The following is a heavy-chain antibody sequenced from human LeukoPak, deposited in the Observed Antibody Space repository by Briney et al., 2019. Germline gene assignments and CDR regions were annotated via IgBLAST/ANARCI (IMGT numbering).Heavy chain of an antibody. V-gene: IGHV1-58*02. CDR3: AAEITYYYDSSGSQHEYFQH. CDR2: IVVGSGNT. CDR1: GFTFTSSA. Sequence: GTSVKVSCKASGFTFTSSAMQWVRQARGQRLEWIGWIVVGSGNTNYAQKFQERVTITRDMSTSTAYMELSSLRSEDTAVYYCAAEITYYYDSSGSQHEYFQHWGQGTLVTVSS. D-gene: IGHD3-22*01. J-gene: IGHJ1*01.